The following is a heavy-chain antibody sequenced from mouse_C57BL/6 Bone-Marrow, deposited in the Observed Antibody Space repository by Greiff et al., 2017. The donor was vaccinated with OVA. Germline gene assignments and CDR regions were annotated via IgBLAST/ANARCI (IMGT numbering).Heavy chain of an antibody. CDR2: IYPGDGDT. CDR1: GYAFSSSW. D-gene: IGHD2-5*01. V-gene: IGHV1-82*01. J-gene: IGHJ1*03. Sequence: VQLQQSGPELVKPGASVKISCKASGYAFSSSWMNWVKQRPGKGLEWIGRIYPGDGDTNYNGKFKGKATLTADKSSSTAYMQLSSLTSEDSAVYFCARCSNFPYWYFGVWGTGTTVTVSS. CDR3: ARCSNFPYWYFGV.